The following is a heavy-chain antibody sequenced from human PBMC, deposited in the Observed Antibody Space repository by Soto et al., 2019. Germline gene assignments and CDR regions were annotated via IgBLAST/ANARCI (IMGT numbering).Heavy chain of an antibody. V-gene: IGHV3-23*01. CDR2: ISGRGGNT. CDR1: GFTFSSYA. Sequence: EVQLLESGGGLVQPGGSLRLSCAASGFTFSSYAMSWVRQAPGKGLEWVSAISGRGGNTYYADSVKGRCTISRDNSTITLYLKLNRLWAEDTAVYYCASEGGSYSGGSFDYWGQGTLVTVSS. J-gene: IGHJ4*02. CDR3: ASEGGSYSGGSFDY. D-gene: IGHD3-16*01.